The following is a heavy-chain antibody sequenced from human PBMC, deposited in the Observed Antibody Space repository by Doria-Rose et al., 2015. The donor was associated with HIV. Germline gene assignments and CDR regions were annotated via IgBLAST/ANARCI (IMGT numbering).Heavy chain of an antibody. CDR2: ISGSGYST. CDR1: GFTFSSYA. V-gene: IGHV3-23*04. D-gene: IGHD3-22*01. J-gene: IGHJ6*03. Sequence: VQLVQSGGGLVQPGGSLRLSCAASGFTFSSYAMGWVRQAPGKGLEWVSAISGSGYSTYYADSVKGRFTISRDNSKNTLYLQMNSLRAEDTAVYYCAKQQYYYDSSGYYYMDVWGKGTTVTVSS. CDR3: AKQQYYYDSSGYYYMDV.